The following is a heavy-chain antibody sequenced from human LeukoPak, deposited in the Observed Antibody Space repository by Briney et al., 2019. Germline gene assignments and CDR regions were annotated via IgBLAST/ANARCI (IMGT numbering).Heavy chain of an antibody. CDR1: GFTSSGYW. J-gene: IGHJ4*02. CDR3: ARELRTFDS. D-gene: IGHD3-16*01. CDR2: IKHNGDEL. Sequence: GGSLRLSCAASGFTSSGYWMSWVRQAPGKGLEWVANIKHNGDELNYVDSVEDRFTISRDNAKNSLYLHMTSLRAEDTAVYYCARELRTFDSWGQGTLVTVSS. V-gene: IGHV3-7*01.